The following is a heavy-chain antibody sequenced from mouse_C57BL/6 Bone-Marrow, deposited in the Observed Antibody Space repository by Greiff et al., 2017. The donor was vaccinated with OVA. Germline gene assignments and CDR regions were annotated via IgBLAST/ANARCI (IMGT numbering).Heavy chain of an antibody. CDR3: ARQGIVTTYYAMDY. J-gene: IGHJ4*01. V-gene: IGHV1-81*01. CDR2: IYPRSGNT. Sequence: VQLQQSGAELARPGASVKLSCKASGYTFTSYGISWVKQRTGQGLEWIGEIYPRSGNTYYNEKFKGKATLTADKSSSTAYMEIRSLTSEDSAVYFCARQGIVTTYYAMDYWGQGTSVTVSS. CDR1: GYTFTSYG. D-gene: IGHD2-5*01.